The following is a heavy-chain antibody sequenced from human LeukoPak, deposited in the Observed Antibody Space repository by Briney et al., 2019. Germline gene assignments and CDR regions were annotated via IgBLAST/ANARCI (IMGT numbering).Heavy chain of an antibody. D-gene: IGHD3-10*01. CDR2: ISYAGSNK. Sequence: GGSLRLSCAASGFTFSSYAMHWFRKAQGKGWEWVAVISYAGSNKYYADSVKGRFTISRDNSKNTLYLQMNSLRAEDTAVYYCARAVYGSGSFLDYWGQGTLVTVSS. J-gene: IGHJ4*02. CDR3: ARAVYGSGSFLDY. V-gene: IGHV3-30*04. CDR1: GFTFSSYA.